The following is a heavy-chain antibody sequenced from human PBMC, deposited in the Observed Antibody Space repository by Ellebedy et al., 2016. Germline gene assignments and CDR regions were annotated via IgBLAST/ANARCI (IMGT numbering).Heavy chain of an antibody. CDR1: GGTFSSYA. CDR3: ARGGIGYDSSGYPNYYTGRTV. CDR2: IIPIFGTA. Sequence: SVKVSCXASGGTFSSYAISWVRQAPGQGLEWMGGIIPIFGTANYAQKFQGRVTITADKSTSTAYMELSSLRSEDMAVYYCARGGIGYDSSGYPNYYTGRTVWGQGTTVT. J-gene: IGHJ3*01. V-gene: IGHV1-69*06. D-gene: IGHD3-22*01.